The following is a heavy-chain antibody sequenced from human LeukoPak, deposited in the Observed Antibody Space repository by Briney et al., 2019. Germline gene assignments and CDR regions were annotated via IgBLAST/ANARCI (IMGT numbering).Heavy chain of an antibody. CDR2: IYHSGST. D-gene: IGHD3-10*01. J-gene: IGHJ4*02. CDR3: ARSLYYYGSGSQGDFDY. Sequence: SETLSLTCAVSGGSISSGGYSWSWIRQPPGKGLEWIGYIYHSGSTYYNPSLKSRVTISVDRSKNQFSLKLSSVTAADTAVYYCARSLYYYGSGSQGDFDYWGQGTLVTVSS. CDR1: GGSISSGGYS. V-gene: IGHV4-30-2*01.